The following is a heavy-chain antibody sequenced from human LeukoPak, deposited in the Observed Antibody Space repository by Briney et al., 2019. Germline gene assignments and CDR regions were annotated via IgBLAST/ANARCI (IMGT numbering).Heavy chain of an antibody. Sequence: GGSLRLSCAASGFTFSSYSMSWVRQAPGKGLEWVAYISSSSSTLHYADPVKGRFTISRDHANNSLYLQMNSLRDEDTAVYYCARDGRPFDIWGQGTMVTVSS. CDR3: ARDGRPFDI. J-gene: IGHJ3*02. CDR2: ISSSSSTL. V-gene: IGHV3-48*02. CDR1: GFTFSSYS.